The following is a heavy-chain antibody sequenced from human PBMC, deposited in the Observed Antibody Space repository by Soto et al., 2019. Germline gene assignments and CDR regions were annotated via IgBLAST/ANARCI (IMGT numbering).Heavy chain of an antibody. CDR3: ARAVYCSSTSCYSHYGMDV. Sequence: QVQLVQSGAEVKKPGASVKVSCKASGYTFTSYGISWVRQAPGQGLEWMGWISAYNGNTTYAQRLQGRVTMTTDTSTSTAYMELRSLRSDDTAVYYCARAVYCSSTSCYSHYGMDVWGQGTTVTVSS. CDR2: ISAYNGNT. V-gene: IGHV1-18*01. J-gene: IGHJ6*02. D-gene: IGHD2-2*01. CDR1: GYTFTSYG.